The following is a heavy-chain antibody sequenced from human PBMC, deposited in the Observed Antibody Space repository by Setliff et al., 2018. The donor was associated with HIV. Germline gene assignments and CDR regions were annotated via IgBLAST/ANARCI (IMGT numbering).Heavy chain of an antibody. CDR2: IYYSGAT. CDR1: GDSISSGGYY. V-gene: IGHV4-31*03. D-gene: IGHD3-3*01. CDR3: ARLRGLTIFGVPEGPFDY. Sequence: SETLSLTCTVSGDSISSGGYYWSWIRQLPGKGLEWIGYIYYSGATYYNPSLKNRVTISLDTSKSQFSLKLTSVTAADTALYYCARLRGLTIFGVPEGPFDYWGQGTLVTVSS. J-gene: IGHJ4*02.